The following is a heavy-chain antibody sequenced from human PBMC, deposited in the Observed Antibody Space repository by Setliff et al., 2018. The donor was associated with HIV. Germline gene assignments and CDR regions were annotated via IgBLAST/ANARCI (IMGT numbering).Heavy chain of an antibody. D-gene: IGHD3-3*01. Sequence: GPTLVNPTQTLTLTCTFSGFSLSTSGVGVGWIRQPPGKALEWLAHIFPNDEKSYSASLKSRVTISEDTSKSQVVLTMTNMDPLDTATYFCARYNFRRGYWDYFDYWGQGTQVTVSS. CDR2: IFPNDEK. J-gene: IGHJ4*02. CDR1: GFSLSTSGVG. CDR3: ARYNFRRGYWDYFDY. V-gene: IGHV2-26*01.